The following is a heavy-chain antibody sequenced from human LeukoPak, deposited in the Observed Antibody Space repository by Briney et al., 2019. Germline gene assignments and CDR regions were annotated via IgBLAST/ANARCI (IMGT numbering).Heavy chain of an antibody. V-gene: IGHV3-23*01. CDR2: ISGSGGST. CDR1: GFTFSSYA. D-gene: IGHD2-15*01. CDR3: AKLVAAYRAWAY. J-gene: IGHJ4*02. Sequence: GGSLRLSCAASGFTFSSYAMSWVRQAPGKGLEWVSAISGSGGSTYYADSVKGRFTISRDNSKNTLYLQMNSLRAEDTVVYYCAKLVAAYRAWAYWGQGTLVTVSS.